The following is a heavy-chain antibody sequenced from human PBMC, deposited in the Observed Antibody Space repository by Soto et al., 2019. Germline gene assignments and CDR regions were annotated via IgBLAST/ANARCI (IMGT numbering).Heavy chain of an antibody. V-gene: IGHV5-51*01. J-gene: IGHJ4*02. CDR2: IYPGDSDT. Sequence: GESLKISCKGSGHIFSNYWIGWVRQMPGKGLEWMGIIYPGDSDTRYSPSFQGQVTITVDKSINTAYLQWSRLKASDTAIYYCARRRLWGPSGYYCFENWGQGTLVTVSS. D-gene: IGHD3-22*01. CDR1: GHIFSNYW. CDR3: ARRRLWGPSGYYCFEN.